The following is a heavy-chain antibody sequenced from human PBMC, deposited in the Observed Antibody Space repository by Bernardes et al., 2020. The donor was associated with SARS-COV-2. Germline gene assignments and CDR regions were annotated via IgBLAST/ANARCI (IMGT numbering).Heavy chain of an antibody. CDR3: ATGSVFCSGGRCYSDYFSY. Sequence: SETLSLTCTVSGGSLTTTLYYWGWIRQPPGKGLEWIGTISYSGNTSYNPSLKSRGTMSVDTSKNQFSLKLSSVTAAETAVYYCATGSVFCSGGRCYSDYFSYWGQGTLVTVSP. J-gene: IGHJ4*02. D-gene: IGHD2-15*01. V-gene: IGHV4-39*01. CDR1: GGSLTTTLYY. CDR2: ISYSGNT.